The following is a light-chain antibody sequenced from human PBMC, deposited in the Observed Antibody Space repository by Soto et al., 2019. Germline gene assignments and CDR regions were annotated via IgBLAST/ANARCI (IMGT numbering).Light chain of an antibody. CDR2: SDD. CDR1: SSNIGNNF. J-gene: IGLJ3*02. Sequence: QSVLTQPPSASGTPGQKVTISCSGASSNIGNNFVSWYQQVPGTAPKLLIYSDDQRPSGVPDRVSGSKSGTSDSLAISGLRSEDEDDYYCSTWDASLSGRVFGGGTKLTVL. V-gene: IGLV1-47*02. CDR3: STWDASLSGRV.